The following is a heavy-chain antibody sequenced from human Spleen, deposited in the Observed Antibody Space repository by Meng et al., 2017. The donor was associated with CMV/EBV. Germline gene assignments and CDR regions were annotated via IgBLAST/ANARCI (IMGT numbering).Heavy chain of an antibody. Sequence: GGSLRLSCAASGFTFSNYAMHWVRQAPGKGLEWVAFIRYDGSNKYYADSVKGRFTISRDNSKNTLYLQMNSLRTEDTAVYYCARDYSSSWYPYYYGMDVWGQGTTVTVSS. D-gene: IGHD6-13*01. CDR3: ARDYSSSWYPYYYGMDV. CDR1: GFTFSNYA. J-gene: IGHJ6*02. CDR2: IRYDGSNK. V-gene: IGHV3-30*02.